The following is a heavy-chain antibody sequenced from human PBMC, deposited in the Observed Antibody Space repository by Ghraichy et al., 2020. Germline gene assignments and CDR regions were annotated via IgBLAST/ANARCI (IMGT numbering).Heavy chain of an antibody. Sequence: SETLSLTCTVSGGSIRSSSYYWGWIRQPPGKGLEWIGSIHYSGNTDYNASLKSRVTISVDTSKNQFSLKLSSMTAADTAVYYCARPATYYYDSSGSWAFDYWGQGTLVTVSS. V-gene: IGHV4-39*01. D-gene: IGHD3-22*01. J-gene: IGHJ4*02. CDR3: ARPATYYYDSSGSWAFDY. CDR1: GGSIRSSSYY. CDR2: IHYSGNT.